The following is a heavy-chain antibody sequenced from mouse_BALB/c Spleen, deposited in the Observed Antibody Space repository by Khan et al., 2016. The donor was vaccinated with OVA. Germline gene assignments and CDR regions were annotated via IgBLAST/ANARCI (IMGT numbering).Heavy chain of an antibody. CDR3: ARGNYYGYYFDY. D-gene: IGHD1-1*01. J-gene: IGHJ2*01. CDR2: ISYSGVT. Sequence: VQLKESGLGLVKPSQSLSLTCTVTGYSITSGYAWNWIRQFPGNKLEWMGYISYSGVTSYTPSLKSRISITRDTSKNQFFLQLNSVTTEDTSTYYCARGNYYGYYFDYWGQGTTLTVSS. V-gene: IGHV3-2*02. CDR1: GYSITSGYA.